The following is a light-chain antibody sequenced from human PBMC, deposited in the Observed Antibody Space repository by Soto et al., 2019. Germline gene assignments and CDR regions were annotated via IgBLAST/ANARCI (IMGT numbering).Light chain of an antibody. CDR3: SSYTSITTLDV. J-gene: IGLJ1*01. V-gene: IGLV2-14*01. CDR1: SSDVGDYNY. Sequence: QSALTQPVSVSGSPGQSITISCTGTSSDVGDYNYVSWFQQHPGKAPKLMIYEVSNRPSGVSNRFSGSKSGNTASLTISGLQAEDEADYYCSSYTSITTLDVFGTGTKLTVL. CDR2: EVS.